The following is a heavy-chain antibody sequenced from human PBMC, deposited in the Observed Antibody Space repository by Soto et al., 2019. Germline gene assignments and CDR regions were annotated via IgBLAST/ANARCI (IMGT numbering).Heavy chain of an antibody. CDR3: ARDPGYSSGWYYFDY. Sequence: EVQLVESGGGLVKPGGSLRLSCAASGFTFSSYSMNWVRQAPGKGLEWGSSISSSSSYIYYADSVKGRFTISRDNAKNSLYLQMNSLRAEDTAVYYCARDPGYSSGWYYFDYWGQGTLVTVSS. CDR1: GFTFSSYS. D-gene: IGHD6-19*01. J-gene: IGHJ4*02. V-gene: IGHV3-21*01. CDR2: ISSSSSYI.